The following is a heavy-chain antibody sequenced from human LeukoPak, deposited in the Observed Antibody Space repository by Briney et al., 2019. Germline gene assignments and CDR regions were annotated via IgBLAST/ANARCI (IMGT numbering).Heavy chain of an antibody. Sequence: GGSLRLSCSASGFTFRNFWMTWVRQVPGKGLEWVANINQDVSQRYYVDSLKDRFTISRDNAKSSLYLQMNSLRAEDTAVYYCAREPLQYSGGSTDHFYYYMDVWGKGTTVTVSS. V-gene: IGHV3-7*01. CDR2: INQDVSQR. CDR1: GFTFRNFW. J-gene: IGHJ6*03. CDR3: AREPLQYSGGSTDHFYYYMDV. D-gene: IGHD2-21*01.